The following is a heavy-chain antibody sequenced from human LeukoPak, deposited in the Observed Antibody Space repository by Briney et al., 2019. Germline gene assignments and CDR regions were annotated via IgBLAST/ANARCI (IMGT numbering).Heavy chain of an antibody. J-gene: IGHJ5*02. V-gene: IGHV4-39*07. D-gene: IGHD3-10*01. CDR3: ARLITMVRGVIITRAWFDP. CDR1: GGSISSSSYY. CDR2: IYYSGST. Sequence: KPSETLSPTCTVSGGSISSSSYYWGWIRQPPGKGLEWIGSIYYSGSTYYNPSLKSRVTISIDTSKNQFSLKLSSVTAADTAVYYCARLITMVRGVIITRAWFDPWGQGTLVTVSS.